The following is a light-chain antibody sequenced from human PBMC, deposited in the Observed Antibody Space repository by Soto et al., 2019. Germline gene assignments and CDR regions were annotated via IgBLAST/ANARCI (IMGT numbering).Light chain of an antibody. J-gene: IGKJ5*01. CDR2: DTS. CDR1: QSVSSK. Sequence: EVVLTQSPDTLSLPPGERATLSCRASQSVSSKLAWYQQKPGQAPRLLIYDTSTRATGIPARFSGSGSGTEFTLTISSLQSEDFAVYYCQQYSNWPPITFGQGTRLEI. CDR3: QQYSNWPPIT. V-gene: IGKV3-15*01.